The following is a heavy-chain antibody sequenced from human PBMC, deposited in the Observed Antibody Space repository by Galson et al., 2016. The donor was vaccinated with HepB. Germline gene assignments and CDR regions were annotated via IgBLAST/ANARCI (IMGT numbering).Heavy chain of an antibody. CDR2: ISYDGRNK. CDR3: AKDPVVQAEWYYFDY. Sequence: SLRLSCAASGFTFSNYGMHWVRQAPGKGLEWVAVISYDGRNKYYADSVNGRFTISRDNSKNTLYLQMNSLRAEDTAVYYCAKDPVVQAEWYYFDYWGQGTLVTVSS. CDR1: GFTFSNYG. D-gene: IGHD3-22*01. V-gene: IGHV3-30*18. J-gene: IGHJ4*02.